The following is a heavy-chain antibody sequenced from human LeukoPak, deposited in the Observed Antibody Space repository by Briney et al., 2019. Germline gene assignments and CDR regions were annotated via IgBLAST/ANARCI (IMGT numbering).Heavy chain of an antibody. CDR3: ARDPDYGDAFDI. J-gene: IGHJ3*02. D-gene: IGHD4-17*01. V-gene: IGHV4-4*07. Sequence: SETLSLTCTVSGGSISSYYWSWIRQPAGKGLEWIGRIYTSGSTNYNPSLKSRVTISVDTSKNQFSLKLSSVTAADTAVYYCARDPDYGDAFDIWGQGTMVTVSS. CDR2: IYTSGST. CDR1: GGSISSYY.